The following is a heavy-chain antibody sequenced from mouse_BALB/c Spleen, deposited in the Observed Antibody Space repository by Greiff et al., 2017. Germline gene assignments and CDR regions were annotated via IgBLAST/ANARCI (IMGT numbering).Heavy chain of an antibody. CDR3: ARGGGYVAY. CDR2: ISNGGGST. Sequence: EVHLVESGGGLVQPGGSLKLSCAASGFTFSSYTMSWVRQTPEKRLEWVAYISNGGGSTYYPDTVKGRFTISRDNAKNTLYLQMSSLKSEDTAMYYCARGGGYVAYWGQGTLVTVSA. J-gene: IGHJ3*01. CDR1: GFTFSSYT. D-gene: IGHD2-2*01. V-gene: IGHV5-12-2*01.